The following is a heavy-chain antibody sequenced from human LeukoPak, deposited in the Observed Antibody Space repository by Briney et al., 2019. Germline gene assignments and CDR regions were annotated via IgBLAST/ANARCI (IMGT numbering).Heavy chain of an antibody. D-gene: IGHD3-10*01. CDR1: GGTFSSYA. V-gene: IGHV1-18*01. Sequence: GASVKVSCKASGGTFSSYAISWVRQAPGQGLEWMGWISNDNGITNYAPQFQGRVTLDTETYTSTAYMELRNLRSDDTAVYYCARGGFDYYGTGRAFDVWGQGTLVTVSS. CDR2: ISNDNGIT. CDR3: ARGGFDYYGTGRAFDV. J-gene: IGHJ4*02.